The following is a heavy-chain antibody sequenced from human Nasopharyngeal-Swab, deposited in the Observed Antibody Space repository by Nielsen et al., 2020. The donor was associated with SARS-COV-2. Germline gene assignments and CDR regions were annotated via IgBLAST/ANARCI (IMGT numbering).Heavy chain of an antibody. D-gene: IGHD6-19*01. CDR1: GFTFDDYA. CDR2: ISWNSNSI. V-gene: IGHV3-9*01. Sequence: SLKISCAASGFTFDDYAMDWVRQAPGKGLEWVSRISWNSNSIGYADSVKGRFTISRDNAKNSLYLQMNSLRAEDTALYYCAKVLAVAGVFDYWGQGTLVTVSS. J-gene: IGHJ4*02. CDR3: AKVLAVAGVFDY.